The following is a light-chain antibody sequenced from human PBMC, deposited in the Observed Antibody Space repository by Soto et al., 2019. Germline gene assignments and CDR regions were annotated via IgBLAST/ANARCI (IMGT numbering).Light chain of an antibody. CDR3: QQYNNWPRT. Sequence: EIVMTQSPATLSVSPGERATLSCRASQSVSRNVAWYQQKPGQAPRLLIHDASTRATGISVRFSGSGSGTEFTLTISSLQSEDFAVYYCQQYNNWPRTFGQGTKVEIK. J-gene: IGKJ1*01. CDR1: QSVSRN. CDR2: DAS. V-gene: IGKV3-15*01.